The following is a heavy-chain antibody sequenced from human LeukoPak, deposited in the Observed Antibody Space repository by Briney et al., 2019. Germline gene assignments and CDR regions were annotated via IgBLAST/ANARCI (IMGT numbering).Heavy chain of an antibody. J-gene: IGHJ4*02. Sequence: PGGSLRLSCVASGFSFSSYEINWVRQAPGKGLEWVSYISSSGSTIYYADSVKGRFTISRDNAKNSLYLQRKSLRPKDRAVYYSVRLGSKNFDSGGQGTLV. D-gene: IGHD2/OR15-2a*01. V-gene: IGHV3-48*03. CDR1: GFSFSSYE. CDR3: VRLGSKNFDS. CDR2: ISSSGSTI.